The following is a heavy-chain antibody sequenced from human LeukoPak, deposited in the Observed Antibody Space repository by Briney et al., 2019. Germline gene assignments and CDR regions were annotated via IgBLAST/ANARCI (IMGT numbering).Heavy chain of an antibody. CDR2: IYPGDSDT. V-gene: IGHV5-51*01. D-gene: IGHD2-21*02. J-gene: IGHJ5*02. Sequence: GESLKISCTASGYSFATYWIAWVRQMPGKGLEWMGIIYPGDSDTRYSPSFQGQVTISADKSINTAYLQWSSLKTSDTAMYYCARRAYCGGDCYSRYNWFDPWGQGTLVTVSS. CDR3: ARRAYCGGDCYSRYNWFDP. CDR1: GYSFATYW.